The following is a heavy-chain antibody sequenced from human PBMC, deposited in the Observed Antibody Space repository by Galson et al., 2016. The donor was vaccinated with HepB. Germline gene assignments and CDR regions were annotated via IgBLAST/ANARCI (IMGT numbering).Heavy chain of an antibody. CDR2: ITWNSGHR. CDR1: GFTFDDFA. D-gene: IGHD5-24*01. Sequence: SLRLSCAASGFTFDDFAMHWVRQVPGKGLEWVSTITWNSGHRDYAGSVKGRFTISRDNAMNSLYLQMNSLRLEDTALYYCAKHSAMAAVGVEVAYWGQGVLVTVSS. J-gene: IGHJ4*02. CDR3: AKHSAMAAVGVEVAY. V-gene: IGHV3-9*01.